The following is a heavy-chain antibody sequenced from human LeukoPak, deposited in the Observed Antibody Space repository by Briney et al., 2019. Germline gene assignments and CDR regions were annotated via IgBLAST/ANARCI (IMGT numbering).Heavy chain of an antibody. D-gene: IGHD6-13*01. Sequence: PGGSLRLSCAASGFTFSSYSMNWVRQAPGKGLEWVSYISSSSSTIYYADSVKGRFTISRDNAKNSLYLQMNSLRDEDTAVYYCARDQQQLAPYYCYGMDVWGQGTTVTVSS. J-gene: IGHJ6*02. CDR3: ARDQQQLAPYYCYGMDV. CDR1: GFTFSSYS. V-gene: IGHV3-48*02. CDR2: ISSSSSTI.